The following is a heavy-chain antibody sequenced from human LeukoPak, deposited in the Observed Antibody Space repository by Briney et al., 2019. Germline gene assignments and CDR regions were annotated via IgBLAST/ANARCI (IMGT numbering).Heavy chain of an antibody. Sequence: KPSETLSLACTVSGGSIYSTTFYWGWIRRPPGKGLEWIGSMYYDGSTYHNPSLKSRVTISVDTSNNQFSLKLTSVTVADTAVYFCARRSDSGSDDGEDYFDYWGQGTLVTVSS. V-gene: IGHV4-39*01. J-gene: IGHJ4*02. CDR2: MYYDGST. D-gene: IGHD1-26*01. CDR1: GGSIYSTTFY. CDR3: ARRSDSGSDDGEDYFDY.